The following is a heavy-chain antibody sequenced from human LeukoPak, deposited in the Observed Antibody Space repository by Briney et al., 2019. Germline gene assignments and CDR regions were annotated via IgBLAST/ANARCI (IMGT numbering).Heavy chain of an antibody. CDR3: ACPYSPYYYYGMDV. Sequence: GSSVKVSCKASGGTFSNYAISWVRQAPGQELEWMGRFIPILDIPNYAERFQGRVTITADKSTSTAYMELSSLRSEDTAVYYCACPYSPYYYYGMDVWGQGTTVTVSS. D-gene: IGHD2-15*01. V-gene: IGHV1-69*04. CDR2: FIPILDIP. J-gene: IGHJ6*02. CDR1: GGTFSNYA.